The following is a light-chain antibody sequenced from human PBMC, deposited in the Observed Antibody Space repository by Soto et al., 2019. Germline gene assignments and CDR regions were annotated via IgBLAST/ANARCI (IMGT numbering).Light chain of an antibody. J-gene: IGLJ2*01. Sequence: QSVLTQPASVSGSHGQSITISCTGTSSDVGSYNLVSWYQQHPGKAPKLMIYEGTKRPSGVSNRFSGSKSGNTASLTISGLQAEDEADYYCCSYAIISTLVVFGGGTKLTVL. V-gene: IGLV2-23*01. CDR3: CSYAIISTLVV. CDR1: SSDVGSYNL. CDR2: EGT.